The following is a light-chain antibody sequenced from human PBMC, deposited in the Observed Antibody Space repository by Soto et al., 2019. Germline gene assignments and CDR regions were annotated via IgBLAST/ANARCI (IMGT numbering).Light chain of an antibody. CDR1: QSVSSSY. J-gene: IGKJ2*01. Sequence: EIVLAQSPGTLSLSPGERATLSCRASQSVSSSYLAWYQQKPGQAPRLLIYGASSRATGIPDRFSGSGSGTDFTLTISRLEPADFAVYYCQQYGTSLSTFGQGTKLEIK. CDR3: QQYGTSLST. CDR2: GAS. V-gene: IGKV3-20*01.